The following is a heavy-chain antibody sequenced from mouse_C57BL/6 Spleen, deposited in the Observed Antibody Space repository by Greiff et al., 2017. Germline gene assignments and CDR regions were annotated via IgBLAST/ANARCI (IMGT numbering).Heavy chain of an antibody. Sequence: VQRVESGAELVKPGASVKLSCKASGYTFTEYTIHWVKQRSGQGLEWIGWFYPGSGSIKYNEKFKDKATLTADKSSSTVYMERSRLTSEDSAVYFCARHEDGFTTLDYWGQGTTLTVSS. CDR2: FYPGSGSI. D-gene: IGHD1-1*01. V-gene: IGHV1-62-2*01. CDR3: ARHEDGFTTLDY. CDR1: GYTFTEYT. J-gene: IGHJ2*01.